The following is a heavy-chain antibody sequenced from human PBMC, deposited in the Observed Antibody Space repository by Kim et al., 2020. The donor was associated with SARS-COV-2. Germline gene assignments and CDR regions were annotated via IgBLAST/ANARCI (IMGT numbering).Heavy chain of an antibody. V-gene: IGHV3-21*01. J-gene: IGHJ5*02. Sequence: GGSLRLSCAASGFTFSSYSMNWVRQAPGKGLEWVSSISSSSSYIYYADSVKGRFTISRDNAKNSLYLQMNSLRAEDTAVYYCARGEGGAYYDILTGYSHPWGQGTLVTVSS. CDR3: ARGEGGAYYDILTGYSHP. D-gene: IGHD3-9*01. CDR2: ISSSSSYI. CDR1: GFTFSSYS.